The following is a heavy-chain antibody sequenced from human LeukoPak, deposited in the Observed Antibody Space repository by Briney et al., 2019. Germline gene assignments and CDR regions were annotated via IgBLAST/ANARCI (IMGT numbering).Heavy chain of an antibody. CDR1: GYSFTTQW. D-gene: IGHD1-26*01. V-gene: IGHV5-51*01. CDR3: ARLVIGTGGGSFAFDY. Sequence: GESLKISCKGSGYSFTTQWIGWVRQMPGKGLEWMGIIYPGDSDTRYSPSFQGQVTMSADKSINTAYLQWRSLKASDTAMYYCARLVIGTGGGSFAFDYWGQGTLVTVSS. J-gene: IGHJ4*02. CDR2: IYPGDSDT.